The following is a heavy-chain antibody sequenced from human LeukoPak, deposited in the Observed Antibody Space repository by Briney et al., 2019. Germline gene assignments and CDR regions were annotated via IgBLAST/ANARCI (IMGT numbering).Heavy chain of an antibody. CDR2: ISGSGGST. V-gene: IGHV3-23*01. CDR3: ATNAGPGPDDAFDI. J-gene: IGHJ3*02. Sequence: GGALRLSCAASVFTFSSYAMSWVRQAPGKGLDWFSTISGSGGSTYYADSVKGRFTISRDNSKNTLYLQMNSLGAEDTAVYYCATNAGPGPDDAFDIWGQGTMVTVSS. CDR1: VFTFSSYA.